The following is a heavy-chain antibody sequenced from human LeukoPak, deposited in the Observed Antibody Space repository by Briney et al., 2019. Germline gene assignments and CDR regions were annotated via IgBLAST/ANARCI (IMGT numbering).Heavy chain of an antibody. CDR2: IYSGGST. D-gene: IGHD1-26*01. CDR1: GFTVSSNY. CDR3: ARAKWGSDFDY. Sequence: PGGSLRLSCAASGFTVSSNYMSWVRQAPGKGLEWVSVIYSGGSTYYADSVKGRFTICRDNSKNTLYLQMNSLRAEDTAVYYCARAKWGSDFDYWGQGTLVTVSS. J-gene: IGHJ4*02. V-gene: IGHV3-66*02.